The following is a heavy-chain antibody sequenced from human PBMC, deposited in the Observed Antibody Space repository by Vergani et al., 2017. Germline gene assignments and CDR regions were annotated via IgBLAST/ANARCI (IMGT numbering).Heavy chain of an antibody. CDR2: ISYDGSNK. Sequence: VQLVESGGGLVKPGGSLRLSCAASGFTFSSYAMHWVRQAPGKGLEWVAVISYDGSNKYYADSVKGRFTISRDNSKNTLYLQMNSLRAEDTAVYYCARSPDYGDYYFDYWGQGTLVTVSS. J-gene: IGHJ4*02. D-gene: IGHD4-17*01. CDR3: ARSPDYGDYYFDY. V-gene: IGHV3-30-3*01. CDR1: GFTFSSYA.